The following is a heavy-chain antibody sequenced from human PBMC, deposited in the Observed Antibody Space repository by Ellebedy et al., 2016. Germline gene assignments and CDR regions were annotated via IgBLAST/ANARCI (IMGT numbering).Heavy chain of an antibody. J-gene: IGHJ4*02. CDR1: GFTFSLYG. CDR3: ARHGSGSSSIDY. V-gene: IGHV3-33*01. Sequence: GESLKISCAASGFTFSLYGMHWVRQAPGKGLEWVAVIWDDGSHKYYRDSVKGRFTISRDNSTNTLYLQMNNLRAEDTAVYYCARHGSGSSSIDYWGEGILVTVSS. CDR2: IWDDGSHK. D-gene: IGHD6-6*01.